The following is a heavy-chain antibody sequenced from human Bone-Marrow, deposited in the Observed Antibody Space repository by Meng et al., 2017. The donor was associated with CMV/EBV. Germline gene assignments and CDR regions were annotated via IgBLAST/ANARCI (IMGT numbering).Heavy chain of an antibody. CDR3: AKASPDSSSWFGYYFDY. CDR2: ISWNSGSI. J-gene: IGHJ4*02. CDR1: GFTFSTYA. D-gene: IGHD6-13*01. Sequence: GGSLRLSCAASGFTFSTYAMHWVRQAPGKGLEWVSGISWNSGSIGYADSVKGRFTISRDNAKNSLYLQMNSLRAEDMALYYCAKASPDSSSWFGYYFDYWGQGTLVTVSS. V-gene: IGHV3-9*03.